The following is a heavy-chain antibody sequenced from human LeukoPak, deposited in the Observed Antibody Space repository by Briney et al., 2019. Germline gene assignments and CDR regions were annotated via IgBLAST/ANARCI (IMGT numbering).Heavy chain of an antibody. D-gene: IGHD3-10*01. J-gene: IGHJ4*02. CDR2: ISGSGGST. V-gene: IGHV3-23*01. CDR3: TKGGLWGYGSGSYTIDY. CDR1: GFTFSSYA. Sequence: PGGSLRLSCAASGFTFSSYAMSWVRQAPGKGLEWVSAISGSGGSTYYADSVKGRFTISRDNSKNTLYLQMNSLRAEDTAVYYCTKGGLWGYGSGSYTIDYWGQGTLVTVSS.